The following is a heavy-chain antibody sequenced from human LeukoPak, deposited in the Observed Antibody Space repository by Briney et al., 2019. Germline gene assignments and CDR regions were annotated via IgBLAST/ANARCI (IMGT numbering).Heavy chain of an antibody. CDR3: ARDSVDY. J-gene: IGHJ4*02. D-gene: IGHD1-26*01. Sequence: GGSMRLSCAASGLAFSAYKMHWVRQAPRKGLVWVSRISTDGYTTDYADFVQGRFTASRDNAKNSLYLQMNSLRAEDTAVYYCARDSVDYWGQGTLVTVSS. V-gene: IGHV3-74*01. CDR2: ISTDGYTT. CDR1: GLAFSAYK.